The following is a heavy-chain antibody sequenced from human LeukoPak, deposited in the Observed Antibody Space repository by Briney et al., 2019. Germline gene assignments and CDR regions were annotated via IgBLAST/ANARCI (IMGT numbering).Heavy chain of an antibody. CDR2: IKSKTDGRTT. D-gene: IGHD1-20*01. CDR1: GFTFSNAW. J-gene: IGHJ4*02. Sequence: PGGSLRLSCAASGFTFSNAWMSWVRQAPGKGLGWVGRIKSKTDGRTTDYAAPVKGRFTISRDDSKNTLYLQMNSLKTEDTAVYYCTTVPSSIYKWNWGQGTLVTVSS. V-gene: IGHV3-15*01. CDR3: TTVPSSIYKWN.